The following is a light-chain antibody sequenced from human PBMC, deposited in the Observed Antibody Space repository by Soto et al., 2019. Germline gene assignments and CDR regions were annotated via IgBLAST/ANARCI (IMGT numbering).Light chain of an antibody. CDR1: QSVDSN. V-gene: IGKV3-15*01. J-gene: IGKJ5*01. CDR2: GIS. CDR3: QQHSKWPIT. Sequence: EIVMTQSPGTLSLSPGETATLSCRASQSVDSNYLAWYQQKPGQAPRLLVYGISTRATDIPARFSGSGSGTEFTLTISSLQSEDVGIYYCQQHSKWPITFGQGTPLEIK.